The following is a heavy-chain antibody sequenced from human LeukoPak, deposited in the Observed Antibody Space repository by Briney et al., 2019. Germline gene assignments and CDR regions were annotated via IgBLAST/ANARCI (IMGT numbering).Heavy chain of an antibody. D-gene: IGHD4-11*01. Sequence: SVKVSCKASGGTFSSYAISWVRQAPGQGLEWMGGIIPIFGTANYAQKFQGRVTITADESTSTAYMELSSLRSEDTAVYYCARGGTAVSGNWPRYYYYYYYMDVWGKGTTVTVSS. J-gene: IGHJ6*03. CDR3: ARGGTAVSGNWPRYYYYYYYMDV. V-gene: IGHV1-69*13. CDR1: GGTFSSYA. CDR2: IIPIFGTA.